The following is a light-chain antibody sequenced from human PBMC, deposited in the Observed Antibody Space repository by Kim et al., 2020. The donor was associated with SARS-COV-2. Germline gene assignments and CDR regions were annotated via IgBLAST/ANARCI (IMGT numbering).Light chain of an antibody. V-gene: IGLV5-39*01. J-gene: IGLJ3*02. CDR2: YKSDSNK. CDR3: AIWYSNTWV. Sequence: FTCPLRSGLSVPIYNIYWYQQKPGCLPQFLWRYKSDSNKQQASGVPSRFSGSKDASTNAGLLVISGLQSQDEADYYCAIWYSNTWVFGGGTQLTVL. CDR1: SGLSVPIYN.